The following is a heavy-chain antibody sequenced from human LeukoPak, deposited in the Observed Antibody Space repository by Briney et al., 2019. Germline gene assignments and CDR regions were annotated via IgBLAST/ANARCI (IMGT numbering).Heavy chain of an antibody. D-gene: IGHD1-26*01. CDR1: GGTFSSYA. V-gene: IGHV1-69*04. CDR2: IIPILGIA. J-gene: IGHJ4*02. CDR3: ARVRPPWELLDY. Sequence: SVKVSCKASGGTFSSYAISWVRQAPGQGLEWMGRIIPILGIANYAQKFQGRVTITADKSTSTAYMELSSLRSEDTAVYYCARVRPPWELLDYWGQGTLVTVSS.